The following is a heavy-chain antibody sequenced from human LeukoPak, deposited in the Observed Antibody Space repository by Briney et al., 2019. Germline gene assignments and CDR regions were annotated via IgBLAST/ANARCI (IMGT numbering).Heavy chain of an antibody. V-gene: IGHV5-51*01. CDR2: IYPDDSDI. J-gene: IGHJ2*01. Sequence: GESLKISCKGSGYNFSNYWIAWVRQMPGKGLEWMGIIYPDDSDIRYSPSFQGQVTISVDKPISTTYLQWSSLKSSDTAMYYCARPGPHWYFEFWGRGTLVTVSS. CDR1: GYNFSNYW. CDR3: ARPGPHWYFEF.